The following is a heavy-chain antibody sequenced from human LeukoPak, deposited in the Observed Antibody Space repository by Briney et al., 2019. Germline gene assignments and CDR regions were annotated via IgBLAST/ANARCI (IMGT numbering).Heavy chain of an antibody. Sequence: SGTLSLTCAVSGGSINNNDWWNWWSWVRQPPGKGLEWIGEIFHSGSSNYNPSLKSRVTISVDTSKNQFSLKLSSVTAADTAVYYCAQKQWLTADFDYWGQGTLVTVSS. CDR3: AQKQWLTADFDY. D-gene: IGHD6-19*01. CDR2: IFHSGSS. J-gene: IGHJ4*02. V-gene: IGHV4-4*02. CDR1: GGSINNNDWWNW.